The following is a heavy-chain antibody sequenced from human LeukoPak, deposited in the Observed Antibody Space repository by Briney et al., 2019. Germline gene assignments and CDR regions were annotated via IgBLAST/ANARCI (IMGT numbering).Heavy chain of an antibody. CDR2: ISGSGGST. D-gene: IGHD3-16*02. CDR3: AKGAGYYDYVWGSYRYDRYFDY. Sequence: SGGSLRLSCAASGFTFSIYAMSWVRQAPGKGLEWVSAISGSGGSTYYADSVKGRFTISRDNSKNTLYLQMNSLRAEDTAVYYCAKGAGYYDYVWGSYRYDRYFDYWGQGTLVTVSS. CDR1: GFTFSIYA. V-gene: IGHV3-23*01. J-gene: IGHJ4*02.